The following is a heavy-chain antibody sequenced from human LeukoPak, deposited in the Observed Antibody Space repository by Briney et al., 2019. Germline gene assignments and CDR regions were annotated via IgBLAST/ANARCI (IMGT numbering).Heavy chain of an antibody. D-gene: IGHD1-26*01. J-gene: IGHJ4*02. CDR1: GYSFSAYY. V-gene: IGHV1-46*01. CDR2: INPSGGST. CDR3: ATSGSYHKYYFDY. Sequence: GVSVKISCKASGYSFSAYYMHWVRQAPGQGLDWMGVINPSGGSTSYALKFQDRVTVSRDTSTSTVYMELSSLRSDDTAVYFCATSGSYHKYYFDYWGQGTLVTVSS.